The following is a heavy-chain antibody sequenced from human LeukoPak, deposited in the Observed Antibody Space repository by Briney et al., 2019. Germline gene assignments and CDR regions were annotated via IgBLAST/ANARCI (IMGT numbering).Heavy chain of an antibody. Sequence: GGSLRLSCAASGFTVSSNYMSWVRQAPGKGLEWVSVIYSGGSTYYADSVKGRFTISRDNSKNTLYLQMNSLRAEDTAVYYCAKSDCGSDGCKLLNYWGQGTLVIASS. CDR1: GFTVSSNY. D-gene: IGHD3-10*01. CDR3: AKSDCGSDGCKLLNY. J-gene: IGHJ4*02. V-gene: IGHV3-53*01. CDR2: IYSGGST.